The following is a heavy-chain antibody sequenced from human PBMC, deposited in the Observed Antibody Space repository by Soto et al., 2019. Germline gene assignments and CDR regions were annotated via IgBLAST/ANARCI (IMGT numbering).Heavy chain of an antibody. V-gene: IGHV4-59*02. CDR1: GGSVTGSC. CDR3: ASGPDHSKVGY. J-gene: IGHJ4*02. D-gene: IGHD4-4*01. Sequence: QVQLQESGPGLVKPSETLPLTCSVSGGSVTGSCWSWVRQPPGKGLEWIGCIDYNGRAHYTPSLTTRVSLSFDTSNHHFSPKLSSVTAADTAVYYCASGPDHSKVGYWGQGTLVTVSS. CDR2: IDYNGRA.